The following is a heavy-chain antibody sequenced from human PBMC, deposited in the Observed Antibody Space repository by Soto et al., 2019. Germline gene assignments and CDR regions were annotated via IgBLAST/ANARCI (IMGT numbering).Heavy chain of an antibody. V-gene: IGHV1-18*01. CDR1: GYSFSNYN. CDR3: ARDKVWGGFDI. D-gene: IGHD3-16*01. Sequence: ASVKVSCKSSGYSFSNYNFCWVRQAPGQGLEWLGWISGYNGNTNYAQKLQGRVTMTTDSFTSTAYMELRSLRSDDTAVYYCARDKVWGGFDIWGQGTMVTVAS. CDR2: ISGYNGNT. J-gene: IGHJ3*02.